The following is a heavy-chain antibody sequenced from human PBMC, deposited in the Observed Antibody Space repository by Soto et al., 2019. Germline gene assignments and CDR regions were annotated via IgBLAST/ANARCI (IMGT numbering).Heavy chain of an antibody. J-gene: IGHJ6*02. CDR2: LGAADDP. D-gene: IGHD1-26*01. CDR1: GFTFRDYD. Sequence: EVKLVESGGGSVQPGESPRLSCAASGFTFRDYDMHWVRQPTGKGLEWVSGLGAADDPYYIASVKGRFSVSRDNAQNSLYLQMNNLRVEDTAVYFCARAYLGRLPRRADYYYAMDVWGRGTTVTVSS. V-gene: IGHV3-13*05. CDR3: ARAYLGRLPRRADYYYAMDV.